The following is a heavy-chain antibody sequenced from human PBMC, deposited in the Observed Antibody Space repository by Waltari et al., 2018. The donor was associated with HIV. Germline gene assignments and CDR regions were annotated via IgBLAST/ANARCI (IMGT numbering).Heavy chain of an antibody. Sequence: EVQLLESGGALVQPGGSLRLSCAGSGFTFVSYAMSWVRQAPGKGLEWVSSISATGATTYDSDSVKGRFTISRDNSKNTLYVQMNSLLVEDTAIYYCASHPVPYCGNRRCYGGFWGQGTLVTVSS. CDR1: GFTFVSYA. J-gene: IGHJ4*02. CDR2: ISATGATT. D-gene: IGHD2-21*01. V-gene: IGHV3-23*01. CDR3: ASHPVPYCGNRRCYGGF.